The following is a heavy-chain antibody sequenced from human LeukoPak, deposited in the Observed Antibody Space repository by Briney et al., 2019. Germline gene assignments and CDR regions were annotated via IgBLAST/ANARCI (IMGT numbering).Heavy chain of an antibody. CDR2: IYTSGST. D-gene: IGHD6-13*01. J-gene: IGHJ4*02. Sequence: SETLSLTCTVSGGSISSYYWSWIRQPAGKGLEWIGRIYTSGSTNYNPSLKSRVTMSVDTSKNQFSLKLSSVTAADTAVYYCARLAGIAAVGTFDYWGQGTLVTVSS. CDR3: ARLAGIAAVGTFDY. V-gene: IGHV4-4*07. CDR1: GGSISSYY.